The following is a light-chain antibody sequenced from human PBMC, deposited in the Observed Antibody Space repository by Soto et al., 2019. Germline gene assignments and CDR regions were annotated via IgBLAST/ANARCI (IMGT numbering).Light chain of an antibody. V-gene: IGKV1-5*03. CDR3: QQYNSYPYT. CDR2: KAS. CDR1: QSISSW. J-gene: IGKJ2*01. Sequence: DIQMTQSPSTLSASVGDRVTITCRASQSISSWLAWYQQKPGKAPKLLIYKASTLENVVPSRFSGSGSGTEFTLTISSLQPDDFATYYCQQYNSYPYTFGQGTKLEIK.